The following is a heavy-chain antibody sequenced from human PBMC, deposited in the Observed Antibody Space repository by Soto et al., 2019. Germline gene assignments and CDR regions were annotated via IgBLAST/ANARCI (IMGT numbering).Heavy chain of an antibody. CDR1: GFTFSSYS. CDR3: ARDRGADYDILTGSPVFDY. CDR2: ISSSSSYI. V-gene: IGHV3-21*01. D-gene: IGHD3-9*01. J-gene: IGHJ4*02. Sequence: GGSLRLSCAASGFTFSSYSMNWVRQAPGKGLEWVSSISSSSSYIYYADSVKGRFTNSRDNAKNSLYLKMNSLRAEDTAVYYCARDRGADYDILTGSPVFDYWGQGTLVTVSS.